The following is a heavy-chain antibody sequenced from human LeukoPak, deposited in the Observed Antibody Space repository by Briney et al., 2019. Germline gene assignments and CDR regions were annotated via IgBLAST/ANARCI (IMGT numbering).Heavy chain of an antibody. CDR1: GFTFSDYA. D-gene: IGHD6-13*01. V-gene: IGHV3-30*04. CDR2: ISYDGSTK. J-gene: IGHJ4*02. CDR3: AKIAAAAEGLADY. Sequence: GRSLRLSCAASGFTFSDYAIHWVRQAPGKGLEWVAVISYDGSTKYYADSVKGRFTISRDNSKNTLYLQMNSLRAEDTAVYYCAKIAAAAEGLADYWGQGTLVTVSS.